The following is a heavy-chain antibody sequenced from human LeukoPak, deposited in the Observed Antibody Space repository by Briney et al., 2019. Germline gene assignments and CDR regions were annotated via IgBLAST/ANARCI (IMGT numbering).Heavy chain of an antibody. Sequence: ASGFTFSSYWMHWVRQAPGKGLVWVSRISSDGSTTTYAGSVKGRFTISRDNAKNTLYLQMNSLRAEDTAVYYCARSYSYGSGSYAFDIWGQGTMVTVSS. D-gene: IGHD3-10*01. J-gene: IGHJ3*02. CDR3: ARSYSYGSGSYAFDI. CDR1: GFTFSSYW. V-gene: IGHV3-74*01. CDR2: ISSDGSTT.